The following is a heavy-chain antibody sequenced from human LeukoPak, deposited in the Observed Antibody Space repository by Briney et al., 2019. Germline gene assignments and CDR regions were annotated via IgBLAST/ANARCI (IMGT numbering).Heavy chain of an antibody. D-gene: IGHD3-22*01. CDR1: GFTFSSYW. V-gene: IGHV3-7*01. Sequence: GGSLRLSCAASGFTFSSYWMSWVRQAPGKGQEWVANIKQDGSEKYYVDSVKGRFTISRDNAKNSLYLQMNSLRAEDTAVYYCARDPGVNYYDSSGYSFPWGQGTLVTVSS. CDR3: ARDPGVNYYDSSGYSFP. CDR2: IKQDGSEK. J-gene: IGHJ5*02.